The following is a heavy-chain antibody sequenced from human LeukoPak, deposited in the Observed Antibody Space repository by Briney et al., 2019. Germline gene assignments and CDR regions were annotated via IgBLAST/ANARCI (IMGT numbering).Heavy chain of an antibody. D-gene: IGHD3-22*01. CDR1: GGSISSNTYY. Sequence: PSETLSLTCTVSGGSISSNTYYWGWIRQPPGKGLEWIGEIYHSGSTNYNPSLKSRVTISVDKSKNQFSLKLSSVTAADTAVYYCARARDYYDSSGYYPDAFDIWGQGTMVTVSS. CDR2: IYHSGST. J-gene: IGHJ3*02. CDR3: ARARDYYDSSGYYPDAFDI. V-gene: IGHV4-39*07.